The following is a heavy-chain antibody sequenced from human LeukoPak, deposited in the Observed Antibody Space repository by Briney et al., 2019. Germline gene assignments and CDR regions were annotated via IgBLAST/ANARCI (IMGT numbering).Heavy chain of an antibody. CDR1: GGSISSGGYY. V-gene: IGHV4-30-2*01. D-gene: IGHD2-2*02. Sequence: PSQTLSLTCTVSGGSISSGGYYWSWIRQPPGKGLEWIGYIYHSGSTYYNPSLKSRVTISVDRSKNQFSLKLSSVTAADTAVYYCARDCSSTSCYTGIQETHFDYWGQGTLVTVSS. CDR3: ARDCSSTSCYTGIQETHFDY. J-gene: IGHJ4*02. CDR2: IYHSGST.